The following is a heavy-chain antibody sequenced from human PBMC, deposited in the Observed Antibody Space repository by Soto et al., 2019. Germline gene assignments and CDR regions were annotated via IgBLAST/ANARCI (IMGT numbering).Heavy chain of an antibody. J-gene: IGHJ4*02. CDR1: GYSIRSGYY. CDR2: IYHSGNT. V-gene: IGHV4-38-2*02. CDR3: AREYSSSSGYFDY. D-gene: IGHD6-6*01. Sequence: KTSETLSLTCAVSGYSIRSGYYWGWIRQAPGKGLEWIGSIYHSGNTHYNPSLKSRVTISVDTSKNQLSLRLSSVTAADTALFYCAREYSSSSGYFDYWGRGTLVTVSS.